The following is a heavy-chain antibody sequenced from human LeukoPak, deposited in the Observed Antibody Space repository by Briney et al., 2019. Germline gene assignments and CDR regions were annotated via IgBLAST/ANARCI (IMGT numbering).Heavy chain of an antibody. CDR1: GFTFNIYG. D-gene: IGHD5-24*01. CDR2: IWYDGSKK. Sequence: GGSLRLSCAASGFTFNIYGMHWVRQAPGKGLEWVAFIWYDGSKKYYADSVKGRFTISRDNSKNMVSLEMKSLRTEDTAVYYCARETPRRGETRDGYRWGQGTVVTVSS. CDR3: ARETPRRGETRDGYR. J-gene: IGHJ4*02. V-gene: IGHV3-30*02.